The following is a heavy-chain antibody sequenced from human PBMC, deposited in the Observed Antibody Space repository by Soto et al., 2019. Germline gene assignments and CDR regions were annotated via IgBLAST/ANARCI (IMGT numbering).Heavy chain of an antibody. CDR1: GVRFSGYE. D-gene: IGHD6-13*01. CDR2: ISSLSTTK. J-gene: IGHJ1*01. Sequence: EVQLVESGGGLVQSGGSLRLSCVASGVRFSGYEMHWVRQAPGKGLQWVSYISSLSTTKYYADSVKGRFTTSRDNAKNSLYLQMNSLTAEDTGTYYCVKDESINWYSGHFRHWGQGTLVTVSS. CDR3: VKDESINWYSGHFRH. V-gene: IGHV3-48*03.